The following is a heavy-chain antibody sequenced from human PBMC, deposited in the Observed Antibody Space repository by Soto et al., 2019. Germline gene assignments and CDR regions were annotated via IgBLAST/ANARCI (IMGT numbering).Heavy chain of an antibody. CDR3: VRDLDGSGSYYTDY. D-gene: IGHD3-10*01. Sequence: GASVKVSCKASGYTFITCGISWVRQGPGQGLEWMGWISTYKGNTNYAQRLQGRVTMTTDTSTSTAYMELRGLRSDDTAVYYCVRDLDGSGSYYTDYWGQGTLVTVSS. V-gene: IGHV1-18*01. CDR1: GYTFITCG. CDR2: ISTYKGNT. J-gene: IGHJ4*02.